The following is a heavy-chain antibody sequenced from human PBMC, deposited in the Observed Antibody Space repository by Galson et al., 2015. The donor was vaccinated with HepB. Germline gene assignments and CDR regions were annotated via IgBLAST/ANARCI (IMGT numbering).Heavy chain of an antibody. D-gene: IGHD1-26*01. CDR2: ISYDGSNK. J-gene: IGHJ4*02. CDR3: ANRAGSYLQGFEY. CDR1: GFTFSSYG. Sequence: SLRLSCAASGFTFSSYGMHWVRQAPGKGLEWVAVISYDGSNKYYADSVKGRFTISRDNSKNTLYLQMNSLRAEDTAVYYCANRAGSYLQGFEYWGQGTLVTVSS. V-gene: IGHV3-30*18.